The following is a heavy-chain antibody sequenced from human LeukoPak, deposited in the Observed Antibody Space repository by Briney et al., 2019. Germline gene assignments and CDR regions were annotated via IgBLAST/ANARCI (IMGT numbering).Heavy chain of an antibody. CDR3: ARSFGAATNLHQLYYYYGMDV. Sequence: GASVKVSCKASGGTFSSNAISWVRQAPGQGLEWMGGIVPIFGTANYAQKFQGRVTITADESTSTAYMELSSLRSEDTAVYYCARSFGAATNLHQLYYYYGMDVWGQGTTVTVSS. CDR2: IVPIFGTA. CDR1: GGTFSSNA. J-gene: IGHJ6*02. D-gene: IGHD2-2*01. V-gene: IGHV1-69*13.